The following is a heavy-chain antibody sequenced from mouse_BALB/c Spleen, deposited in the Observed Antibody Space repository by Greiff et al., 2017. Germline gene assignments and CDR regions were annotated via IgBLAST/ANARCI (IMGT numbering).Heavy chain of an antibody. CDR2: ISSGGSYT. CDR1: GFTFSSYA. D-gene: IGHD2-12*01. Sequence: EVKLVESGGGLVKPGGSLKLSCAASGFTFSSYAMSWVRQSPEKRLEWVAEISSGGSYTYYPDTVTGRITISRDKAKNTLYLEMSSLRSEDTAMYYCAREGIRPWFAYWGQGTLVTVSA. V-gene: IGHV5-9-4*01. CDR3: AREGIRPWFAY. J-gene: IGHJ3*01.